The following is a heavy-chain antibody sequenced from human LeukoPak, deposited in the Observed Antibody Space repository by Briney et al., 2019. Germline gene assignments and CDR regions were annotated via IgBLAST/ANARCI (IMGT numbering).Heavy chain of an antibody. CDR2: ISYDGNNK. J-gene: IGHJ4*02. CDR1: GFTFSSYA. D-gene: IGHD1-20*01. V-gene: IGHV3-30-3*01. Sequence: GGSLRLSCAASGFTFSSYAMHWVRQAPGKGLEWVAVISYDGNNKYYADSVKGRFTISRDNSKNTLYLQMNSLRAEDTAVYCCASPPLTEAFDYWGQGTLVTVSS. CDR3: ASPPLTEAFDY.